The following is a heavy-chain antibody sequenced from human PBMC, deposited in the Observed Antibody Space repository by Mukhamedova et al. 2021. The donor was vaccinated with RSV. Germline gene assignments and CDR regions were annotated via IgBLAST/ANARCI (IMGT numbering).Heavy chain of an antibody. CDR3: ARDHYDFWSGYYYFDY. CDR1: G. V-gene: IGHV1-18*01. CDR2: ISAYNGNT. Sequence: GISWVRQAPGQGLELMGWISAYNGNTNYAQKLQGRVTMTTDTSTSTAYMELRSLRSDDTAVYYCARDHYDFWSGYYYFDYWGQGTL. D-gene: IGHD3-3*01. J-gene: IGHJ4*02.